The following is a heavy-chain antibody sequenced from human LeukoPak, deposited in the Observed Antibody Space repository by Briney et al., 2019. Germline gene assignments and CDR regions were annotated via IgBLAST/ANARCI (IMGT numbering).Heavy chain of an antibody. CDR2: IYYSGST. V-gene: IGHV4-59*11. Sequence: SETLPLTCTVSGGSISSHYWSWIRQPPGKGLEWIGYIYYSGSTNYNPSLKSRVTISVDTSKNQFSLKLSSVTAADTAVYYCARDAFYYGSGSSWGQGTLVTVSS. CDR3: ARDAFYYGSGSS. J-gene: IGHJ4*02. CDR1: GGSISSHY. D-gene: IGHD3-10*01.